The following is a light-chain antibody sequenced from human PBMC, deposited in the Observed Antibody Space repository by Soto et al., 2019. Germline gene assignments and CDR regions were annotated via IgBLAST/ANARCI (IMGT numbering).Light chain of an antibody. J-gene: IGLJ2*01. CDR1: SSNIGSNT. CDR2: SNN. Sequence: QSVLTQPPSASGNPGQRVTISCSGSSSNIGSNTVNWYQQLPGTAPKLLIYSNNQRPSGVPDRFSGSKSGTSASLAISGLQSEEEADYYCAAWDDSLNGVVFGGGPKLTVL. V-gene: IGLV1-44*01. CDR3: AAWDDSLNGVV.